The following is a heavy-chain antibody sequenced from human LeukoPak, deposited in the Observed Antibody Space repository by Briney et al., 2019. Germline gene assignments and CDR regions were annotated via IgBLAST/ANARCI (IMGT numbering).Heavy chain of an antibody. CDR3: ARATEGQFVY. CDR2: IFYTGNT. V-gene: IGHV4-39*07. J-gene: IGHJ4*02. Sequence: SETLSLTCTVSDGSISSSNYYWAWIRQPPGKGLEWIANIFYTGNTYYNPSLKSRVTISIDTSKNQFSLRLNSVTAADTAVYYCARATEGQFVYWGQGTLVTVSS. CDR1: DGSISSSNYY. D-gene: IGHD4-17*01.